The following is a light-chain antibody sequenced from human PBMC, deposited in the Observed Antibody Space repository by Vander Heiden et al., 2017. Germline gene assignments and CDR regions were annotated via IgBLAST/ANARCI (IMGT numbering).Light chain of an antibody. Sequence: EIVMTQSPVTLSVSPGERATLSCRASQNIDSNLAWYQQKPGQAPRLLIYAASTRATDVPARFSGSGSGTDLTLTINNLQSEDFVVYYCQQYQDWPFTFGQGTKPEI. CDR1: QNIDSN. J-gene: IGKJ2*01. CDR2: AAS. V-gene: IGKV3-15*01. CDR3: QQYQDWPFT.